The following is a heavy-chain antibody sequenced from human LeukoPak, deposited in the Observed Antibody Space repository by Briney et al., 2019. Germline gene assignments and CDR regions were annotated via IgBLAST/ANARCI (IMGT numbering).Heavy chain of an antibody. CDR2: INTNTENP. Sequence: ASVKVSCKASGYTFTSYAMNWVRQAPGQGLEWMGWINTNTENPTYAQGFTGRFVFSLDTSVSTAYLQISSLKAEDTAVYYCARDPRIAAAGPQFDYWGQGTLVTVSS. J-gene: IGHJ4*02. V-gene: IGHV7-4-1*02. CDR3: ARDPRIAAAGPQFDY. CDR1: GYTFTSYA. D-gene: IGHD6-13*01.